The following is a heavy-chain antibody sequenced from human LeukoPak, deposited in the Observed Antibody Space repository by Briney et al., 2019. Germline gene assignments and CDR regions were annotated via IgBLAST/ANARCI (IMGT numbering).Heavy chain of an antibody. D-gene: IGHD2-2*01. J-gene: IGHJ4*02. CDR3: ARSAIPAAISYYFDY. Sequence: ASVKVSCTASGYTFTSYYMHWVRQAPGQGLEWMGIINPSGGSTSYAQKFQGRVTMTRDTSTSTVYMELSSLRSEDTAVYYCARSAIPAAISYYFDYWGQGTLVTVSS. V-gene: IGHV1-46*01. CDR2: INPSGGST. CDR1: GYTFTSYY.